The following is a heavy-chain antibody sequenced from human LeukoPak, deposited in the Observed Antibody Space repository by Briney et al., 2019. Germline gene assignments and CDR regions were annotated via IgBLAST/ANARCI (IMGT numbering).Heavy chain of an antibody. Sequence: SETLSLTSAVYGVSFIGYYWGWLRQPPGKGLEWIGEINHSGSTNYNPSLKSRVTISVDTSKNQFSLKLSSVTAADPAVYYCARGKGSGYPEDTNSRGSSCHPSSIDYWGQGTLVTVSS. CDR1: GVSFIGYY. J-gene: IGHJ4*02. D-gene: IGHD2-15*01. V-gene: IGHV4-34*01. CDR3: ARGKGSGYPEDTNSRGSSCHPSSIDY. CDR2: INHSGST.